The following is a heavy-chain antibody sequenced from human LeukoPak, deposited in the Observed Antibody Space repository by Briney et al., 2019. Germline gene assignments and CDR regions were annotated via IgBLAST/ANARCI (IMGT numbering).Heavy chain of an antibody. CDR3: ARGGYYGSGNDFRFDP. J-gene: IGHJ5*02. Sequence: SETLSLTCTVSGGSISTSNYYWGWIRQPPGKGLEWIGNIFYSGSTYYSPSLKSRVTISLDTSKSQFSLKLSSVTAADTAIYYCARGGYYGSGNDFRFDPWGQGTLVTVSS. D-gene: IGHD3-10*01. V-gene: IGHV4-39*07. CDR1: GGSISTSNYY. CDR2: IFYSGST.